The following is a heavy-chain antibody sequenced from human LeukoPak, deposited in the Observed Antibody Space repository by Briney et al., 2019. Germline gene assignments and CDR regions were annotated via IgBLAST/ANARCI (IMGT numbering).Heavy chain of an antibody. CDR2: IYYSGST. CDR3: ARDAGANAFDI. J-gene: IGHJ3*02. CDR1: GGSISSYY. D-gene: IGHD1-26*01. V-gene: IGHV4-59*01. Sequence: PSETLSLTCTVSGGSISSYYWSWIRQPPGKGLEWIGYIYYSGSTNYNPSLKSRVTISVDTSKNQFSLKLSSVTAADTAVYYCARDAGANAFDIWGKGTMVTVSS.